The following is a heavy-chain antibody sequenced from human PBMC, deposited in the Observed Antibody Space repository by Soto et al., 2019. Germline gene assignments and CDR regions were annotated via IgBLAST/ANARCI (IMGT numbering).Heavy chain of an antibody. V-gene: IGHV3-33*01. D-gene: IGHD5-12*01. Sequence: GGSLRLSCGTSGFMFSTYGIHWVRQAPGKGLEWVAVMQYDGNNKYYTDSVKGRFSISRDTSKNTMYLQMISLRAEDTAVYYCARDWLGSSFDFWGQGTLVTVSS. CDR2: MQYDGNNK. CDR1: GFMFSTYG. CDR3: ARDWLGSSFDF. J-gene: IGHJ4*02.